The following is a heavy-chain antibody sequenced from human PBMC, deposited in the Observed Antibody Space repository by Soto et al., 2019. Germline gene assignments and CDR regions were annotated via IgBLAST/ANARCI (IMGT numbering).Heavy chain of an antibody. CDR1: EFTFSNAW. CDR3: TTEHSGYDYYYFYYYMDV. CDR2: IKSKTDGGTT. D-gene: IGHD5-12*01. Sequence: EVQLVESGGGLVKPEGSLRLSCAASEFTFSNAWMSWVRQAPGKGLEWVGRIKSKTDGGTTDYAAPVKGRFTISRDDSKNTLYLQMNILKTEDTAVYYCTTEHSGYDYYYFYYYMDVWGKGTTVTVSS. V-gene: IGHV3-15*01. J-gene: IGHJ6*03.